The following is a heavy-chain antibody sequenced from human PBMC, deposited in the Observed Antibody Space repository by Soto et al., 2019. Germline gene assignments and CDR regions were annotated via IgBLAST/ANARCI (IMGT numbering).Heavy chain of an antibody. CDR1: GFTFITAW. V-gene: IGHV3-15*07. D-gene: IGHD2-15*01. Sequence: EVQLVESGGDLVKPGGPLRLSCAASGFTFITAWMNWVRQAPGKGLEWVGRIKSKNDGGTTDYAAPVKGRFTISRDDSQNTVYLQMNSLRTEDTAIYYCAADLPGHGGGYEFDYWGQGTPVTVSS. J-gene: IGHJ4*01. CDR3: AADLPGHGGGYEFDY. CDR2: IKSKNDGGTT.